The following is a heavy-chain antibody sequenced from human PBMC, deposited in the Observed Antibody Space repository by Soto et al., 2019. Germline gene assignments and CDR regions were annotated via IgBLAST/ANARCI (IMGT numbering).Heavy chain of an antibody. CDR3: ARDRGGGYDSEYYFDY. Sequence: VQLVESGGGLVQPGGSLRLSCAASGFTFSSYWMSWVRQAPGKGLEWVANIKQDGSEKYYVDSVKGRFTISRDNAKNSLYLQMNSLRAEDTAVYYCARDRGGGYDSEYYFDYWGQGTLVTVSS. V-gene: IGHV3-7*01. D-gene: IGHD5-12*01. J-gene: IGHJ4*02. CDR1: GFTFSSYW. CDR2: IKQDGSEK.